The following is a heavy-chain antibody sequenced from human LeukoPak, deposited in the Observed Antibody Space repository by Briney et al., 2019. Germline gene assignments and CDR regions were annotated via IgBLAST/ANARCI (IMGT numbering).Heavy chain of an antibody. CDR2: IKHNGST. CDR3: ARGRGVYDSSGYYYRYYYYYMDV. D-gene: IGHD3-22*01. V-gene: IGHV4-34*01. Sequence: PSETLSLTCAVYGGSFSGYYWSWIRKPPGKGLEWLWEIKHNGSTNYNPSRKSRVTISVDTSKNKFSLKLSSVTAADTAVYYCARGRGVYDSSGYYYRYYYYYMDVWGKGTTVTVSS. J-gene: IGHJ6*03. CDR1: GGSFSGYY.